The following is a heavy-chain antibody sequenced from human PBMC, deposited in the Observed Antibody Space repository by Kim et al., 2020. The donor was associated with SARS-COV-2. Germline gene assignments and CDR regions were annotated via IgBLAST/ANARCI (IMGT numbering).Heavy chain of an antibody. D-gene: IGHD3-3*01. CDR3: ARVLLISQVLYDFWRGGMDV. CDR1: GGSISSSNW. CDR2: IYHSGST. Sequence: SETLSLTCAVSGGSISSSNWWSWVRQPPGKGLEWIGEIYHSGSTNYNPSLKSRVTISVDKSKNQFSLKLSSVTAADTAVYYCARVLLISQVLYDFWRGGMDVWGQGTTVTVSS. J-gene: IGHJ6*02. V-gene: IGHV4-4*02.